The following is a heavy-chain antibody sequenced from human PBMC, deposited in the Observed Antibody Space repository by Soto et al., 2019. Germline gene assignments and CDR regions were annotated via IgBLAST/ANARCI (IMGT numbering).Heavy chain of an antibody. CDR3: AKDAYYDFWSGYYINGGYYYYYGMDV. D-gene: IGHD3-3*01. V-gene: IGHV3-23*01. Sequence: PVGSLRLSCTASGFTFGDYAMSWFRQAPGKGLEWVSAISGSGGSTYYADSVKGRFTISRDNSKNTLYLQMNSLRAEDTAVYYCAKDAYYDFWSGYYINGGYYYYYGMDVWGQGTTVTVSS. CDR2: ISGSGGST. J-gene: IGHJ6*02. CDR1: GFTFGDYA.